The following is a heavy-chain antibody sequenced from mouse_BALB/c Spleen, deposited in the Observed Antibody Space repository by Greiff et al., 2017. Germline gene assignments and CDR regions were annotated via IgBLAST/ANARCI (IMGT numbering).Heavy chain of an antibody. CDR3: ARWGGYDNAMDY. J-gene: IGHJ4*01. CDR1: GDSITSGY. D-gene: IGHD2-2*01. V-gene: IGHV3-8*02. Sequence: EVQLQESGPSLVKPSQTLSLTCSVTGDSITSGYWNWIRKFPGNKLEYMGYISYSGSTYYNPSLKSRISISRATSKNQYYLQLNSVTTEDTATYYCARWGGYDNAMDYWGQGTSVTVSS. CDR2: ISYSGST.